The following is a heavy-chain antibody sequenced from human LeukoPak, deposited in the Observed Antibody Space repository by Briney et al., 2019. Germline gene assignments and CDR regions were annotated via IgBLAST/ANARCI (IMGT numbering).Heavy chain of an antibody. J-gene: IGHJ4*02. D-gene: IGHD6-19*01. Sequence: SETLSLTCAVYGGSFSGYHWSWIRQPPGKGLEWIGTIIYSGRTFYNPSLKSRASISADTSKNQFSLKLISVTAADTAVYYCARHGDSSGSDYWGQGTLVTVSS. CDR2: IIYSGRT. V-gene: IGHV4-34*12. CDR3: ARHGDSSGSDY. CDR1: GGSFSGYH.